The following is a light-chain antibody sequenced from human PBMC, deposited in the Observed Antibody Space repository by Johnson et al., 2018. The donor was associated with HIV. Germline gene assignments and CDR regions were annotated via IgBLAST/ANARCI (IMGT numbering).Light chain of an antibody. CDR2: DNN. Sequence: QSVLTQPPSVSAAPRQKVTISCSGSSSNIGNNYVSWYQQLPGTAPKLLIYDNNKRPSGIPDRFSGSKSGTSATLGITGLQTGDEADYYGGTWDSSLSAGGVFGTGTKVTVL. CDR1: SSNIGNNY. V-gene: IGLV1-51*01. CDR3: GTWDSSLSAGGV. J-gene: IGLJ1*01.